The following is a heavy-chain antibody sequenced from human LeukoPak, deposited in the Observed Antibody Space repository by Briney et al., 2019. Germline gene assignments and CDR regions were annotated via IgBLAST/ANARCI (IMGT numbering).Heavy chain of an antibody. D-gene: IGHD2-15*01. CDR2: ISISGTTI. J-gene: IGHJ4*02. V-gene: IGHV3-48*03. Sequence: PGGSLSLSCAASGFTFSDYEMNWVRQAPGKGLEWLSHISISGTTIHYADSVKGRLTISRDNSKNTLYLQMNRLRAEDPAVYYCAKFGRAYCSGGSCYSDYWGQGTLVTVSS. CDR1: GFTFSDYE. CDR3: AKFGRAYCSGGSCYSDY.